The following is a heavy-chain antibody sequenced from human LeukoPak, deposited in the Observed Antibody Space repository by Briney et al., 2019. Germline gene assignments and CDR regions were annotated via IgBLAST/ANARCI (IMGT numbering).Heavy chain of an antibody. D-gene: IGHD6-19*01. CDR1: GFTFSSFA. CDR2: ISGSGGRT. Sequence: GGSLRLSCAASGFTFSSFAMSWVRQAPGKGLEWVSSISGSGGRTYYADSVKGRFTISRDNSENTLYLQMDGLRVEDTAVYYCAKDRGAVTGITFDYWGQGTLATVSS. V-gene: IGHV3-23*01. J-gene: IGHJ4*02. CDR3: AKDRGAVTGITFDY.